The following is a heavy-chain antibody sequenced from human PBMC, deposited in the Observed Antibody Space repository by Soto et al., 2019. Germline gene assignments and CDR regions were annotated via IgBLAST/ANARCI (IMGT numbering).Heavy chain of an antibody. J-gene: IGHJ4*02. V-gene: IGHV1-46*01. D-gene: IGHD6-13*01. CDR1: GYTFTSYY. CDR2: INPSGGST. CDR3: ARVGAFYSSSWYYFDY. Sequence: GASVKVSCKASGYTFTSYYMHWVRQAPGQGLEWMGRINPSGGSTSYTQKFQGRVTITRDTSASTVYMELSSLRSEDTAVYYCARVGAFYSSSWYYFDYWGQGTLVTVSS.